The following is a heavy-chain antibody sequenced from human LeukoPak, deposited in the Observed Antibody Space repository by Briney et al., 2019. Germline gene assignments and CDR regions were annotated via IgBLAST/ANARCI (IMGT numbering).Heavy chain of an antibody. Sequence: SETLSLTCTVSGGSINNYYWSWIRQSPGKGLELIGYIYSTGNTNYNPSLKSRVAISVDTSRNQFSLKLTSVTAADTAVYYCARTLYCGGDCPDDAFDIWGQGTMVTVSS. CDR1: GGSINNYY. CDR3: ARTLYCGGDCPDDAFDI. V-gene: IGHV4-59*01. J-gene: IGHJ3*02. D-gene: IGHD2-21*02. CDR2: IYSTGNT.